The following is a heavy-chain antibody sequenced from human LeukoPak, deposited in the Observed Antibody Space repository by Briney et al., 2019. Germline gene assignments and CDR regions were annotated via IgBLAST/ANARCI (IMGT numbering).Heavy chain of an antibody. CDR3: ARDPSKLLDSSGYVDY. Sequence: GSLRLSCAASGFTFSSYGMHWVRQAPGKGLEWVAVIWYDGSNKYYADSVKGRFTISRDNSKNTLYLQMNSLRAEDTAVYYCARDPSKLLDSSGYVDYWGQGTLVTVSS. D-gene: IGHD3-22*01. J-gene: IGHJ4*02. V-gene: IGHV3-33*01. CDR1: GFTFSSYG. CDR2: IWYDGSNK.